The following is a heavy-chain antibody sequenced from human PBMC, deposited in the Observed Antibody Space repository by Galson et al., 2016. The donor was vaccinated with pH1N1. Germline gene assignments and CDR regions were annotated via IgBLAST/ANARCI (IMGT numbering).Heavy chain of an antibody. CDR2: IHHSGRT. CDR3: ARVEVFSNRRRVWFDP. D-gene: IGHD4-11*01. V-gene: IGHV4-34*01. CDR1: GGSLSGNS. Sequence: ETPSLTCGVVGGSLSGNSWIWIRQSTGKGLEWIGEIHHSGRTIYNPSLKSRVDVSVDTSKNQVSLDLSSVTGADTAIYYCARVEVFSNRRRVWFDPWGQGTPVTVSS. J-gene: IGHJ5*02.